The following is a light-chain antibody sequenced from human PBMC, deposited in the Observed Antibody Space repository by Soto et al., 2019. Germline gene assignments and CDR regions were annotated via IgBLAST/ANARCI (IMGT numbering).Light chain of an antibody. CDR1: QGISSY. Sequence: DIQLTQSPSFLSASVGDRVTITCRASQGISSYLAWYQQKPGKAPKLLIHDASTLQSGVPSRFSGIGSGTEFTLTISSLQPEDFATYYCQQLNGYPVTFGGGTKVEIK. CDR3: QQLNGYPVT. J-gene: IGKJ4*01. V-gene: IGKV1-9*01. CDR2: DAS.